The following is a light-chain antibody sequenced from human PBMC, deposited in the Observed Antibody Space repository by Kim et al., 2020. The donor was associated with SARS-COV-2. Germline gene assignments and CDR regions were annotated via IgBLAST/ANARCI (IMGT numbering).Light chain of an antibody. Sequence: AAITRKFSESVLYSYKNKNYVAWYQQKPRQPPKLLIYGDSTRESEVPDRFSGRGSATDFTLTISSLQAEDVAVYFCQQYYSNPETFGQGTKVDIK. V-gene: IGKV4-1*01. CDR2: GDS. J-gene: IGKJ1*01. CDR1: ESVLYSYKNKNY. CDR3: QQYYSNPET.